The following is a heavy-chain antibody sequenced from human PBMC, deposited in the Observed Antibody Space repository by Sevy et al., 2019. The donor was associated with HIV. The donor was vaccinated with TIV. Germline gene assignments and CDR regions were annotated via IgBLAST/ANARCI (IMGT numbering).Heavy chain of an antibody. Sequence: SETLSLTCAVSGGSISRVNWWHWGRQPPGKGLGWIGEIYHSGSTNYNPSLKSRVTISVDNSKNQFSLKPSSVTAAGTAVYYCARGGETPRGFDPWGQGSLVTVSS. V-gene: IGHV4-4*02. CDR3: ARGGETPRGFDP. D-gene: IGHD3-16*01. CDR2: IYHSGST. CDR1: GGSISRVNW. J-gene: IGHJ5*02.